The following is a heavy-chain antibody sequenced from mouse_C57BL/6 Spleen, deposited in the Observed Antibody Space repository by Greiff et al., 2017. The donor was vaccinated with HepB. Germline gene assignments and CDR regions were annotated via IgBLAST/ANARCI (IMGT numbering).Heavy chain of an antibody. J-gene: IGHJ3*01. Sequence: VKLMESGPGLVAPSQSLSITCTVSGFSLTSYGVHWVRQPPGKGLEWLVVIWSDGSTTYNSALKSRLSISKDNSKSQVFLKMNSLQTDDTAMYYCARPIYDGYYVLAYWGQGTLVTVSA. D-gene: IGHD2-3*01. CDR2: IWSDGST. CDR1: GFSLTSYG. CDR3: ARPIYDGYYVLAY. V-gene: IGHV2-6*03.